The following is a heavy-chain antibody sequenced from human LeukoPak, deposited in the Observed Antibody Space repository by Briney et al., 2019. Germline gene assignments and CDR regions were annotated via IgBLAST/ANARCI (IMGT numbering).Heavy chain of an antibody. CDR3: ARWGMATTYYYDSSPDAFDI. D-gene: IGHD3-22*01. CDR1: GFTFRSYG. V-gene: IGHV3-23*01. Sequence: PGGSLRLSCEASGFTFRSYGMSWVRQAPGKGLEWVSGISGSGGSTYSADSVKGRFIISRDNSKNTLYLQMNSLRAEDTAVYYCARWGMATTYYYDSSPDAFDIWGQGTMVTVSS. CDR2: ISGSGGST. J-gene: IGHJ3*02.